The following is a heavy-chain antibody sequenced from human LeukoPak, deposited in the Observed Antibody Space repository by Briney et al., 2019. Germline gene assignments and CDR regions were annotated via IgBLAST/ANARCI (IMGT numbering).Heavy chain of an antibody. V-gene: IGHV4-39*01. CDR3: ARHARDCSSTSCYMIDY. Sequence: SETLSLTCTVSGGSISSSSYYWGWIRQPPGKGLEWIGSIYHSGSTYYNPSLKSRVTISVDTSKNQFSLKLSSVTAADTAVYYCARHARDCSSTSCYMIDYWGQGTMVTVSS. CDR1: GGSISSSSYY. D-gene: IGHD2-2*02. J-gene: IGHJ4*02. CDR2: IYHSGST.